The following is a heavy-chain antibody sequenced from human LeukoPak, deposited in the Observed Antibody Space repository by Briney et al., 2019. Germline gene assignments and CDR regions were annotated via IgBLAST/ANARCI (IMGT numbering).Heavy chain of an antibody. D-gene: IGHD3-22*01. CDR2: ISYDGRKT. V-gene: IGHV3-30*03. Sequence: GGSLRLSCEASGFTFTTYGMHWVRQAPGKGLEWVAFISYDGRKTYFGDSVKGRFTISRDSAKNSLYLQMNSLRAEDTAVYYCARDNYYDSSGYVGYWGQGTLVTVSS. J-gene: IGHJ4*02. CDR1: GFTFTTYG. CDR3: ARDNYYDSSGYVGY.